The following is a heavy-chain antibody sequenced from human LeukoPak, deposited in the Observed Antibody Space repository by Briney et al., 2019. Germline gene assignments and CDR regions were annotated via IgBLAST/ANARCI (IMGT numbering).Heavy chain of an antibody. CDR1: GGSISSSSYY. Sequence: SETLSLTCTVSGGSISSSSYYWDWIRQPPGKGLEWIGSIYYSGSTYYNPSLKSRVTISVDTSKNQFSLKLSSVTAADTAVYYCARCYYGSGPRDYWGQGTLVTVSS. J-gene: IGHJ4*02. D-gene: IGHD3-10*01. CDR3: ARCYYGSGPRDY. CDR2: IYYSGST. V-gene: IGHV4-39*01.